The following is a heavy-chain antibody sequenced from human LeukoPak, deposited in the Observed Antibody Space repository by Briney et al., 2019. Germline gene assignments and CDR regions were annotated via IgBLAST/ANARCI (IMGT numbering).Heavy chain of an antibody. CDR2: ISFDGSNK. Sequence: GGSLRLSCAVSGFTFSRYALNWVRQAPGKGLEWVAVISFDGSNKFYADSVKGRFTISRDNSKNTLYLQVNNLRAEDTAVYYCARGLVVPAGIDSWGQGTLVTVSS. D-gene: IGHD2-2*01. J-gene: IGHJ4*02. CDR3: ARGLVVPAGIDS. V-gene: IGHV3-30-3*01. CDR1: GFTFSRYA.